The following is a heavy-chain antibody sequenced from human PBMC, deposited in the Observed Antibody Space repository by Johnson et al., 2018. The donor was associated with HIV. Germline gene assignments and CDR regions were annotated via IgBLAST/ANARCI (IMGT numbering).Heavy chain of an antibody. D-gene: IGHD6-13*01. CDR2: ISYDGSNK. CDR3: ASEIYRPRPSSSWYVGAFDI. V-gene: IGHV3-30*04. Sequence: VQLVESGGGVVQPGRSLRLSCAASGFTFSSYPMHWVRQAPGKGLQWVAVISYDGSNKYFADSVKGRFTISRDNSKNTLYLQMNSLRAEDTAVYYCASEIYRPRPSSSWYVGAFDIWGQGTMVTVSS. CDR1: GFTFSSYP. J-gene: IGHJ3*02.